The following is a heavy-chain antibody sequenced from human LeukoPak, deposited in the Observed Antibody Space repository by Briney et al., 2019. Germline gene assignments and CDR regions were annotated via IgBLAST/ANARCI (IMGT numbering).Heavy chain of an antibody. CDR2: IYHSGST. D-gene: IGHD3-3*01. CDR1: GYSISSGYY. V-gene: IGHV4-38-2*02. CDR3: ARHRGEGYYDFWSGPLSHFDY. J-gene: IGHJ4*02. Sequence: SETLSLTCTVSGYSISSGYYWGWIRQPPGKGLEWIGSIYHSGSTYYNPSLKSRVTISVDTSKNQFSLKLSSVTAADTAVYYCARHRGEGYYDFWSGPLSHFDYWGQGTLVTVSS.